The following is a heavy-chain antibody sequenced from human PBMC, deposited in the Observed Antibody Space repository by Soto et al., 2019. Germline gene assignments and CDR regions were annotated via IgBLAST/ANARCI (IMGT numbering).Heavy chain of an antibody. CDR2: ISYDGSNK. V-gene: IGHV3-30-3*01. Sequence: GGSLRLSCAASGFTFSSYAMHWVRQAPGKGLEWVAVISYDGSNKYYADSVKGRFTISRDNSKNTLYLQMNSLRAEDTAVYYCARDIASWYWGQGTLATVSS. CDR3: ARDIASWY. D-gene: IGHD2-21*01. J-gene: IGHJ4*02. CDR1: GFTFSSYA.